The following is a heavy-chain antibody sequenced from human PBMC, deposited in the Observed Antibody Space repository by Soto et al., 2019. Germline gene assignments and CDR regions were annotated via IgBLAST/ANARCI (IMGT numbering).Heavy chain of an antibody. V-gene: IGHV3-33*06. CDR1: GFTFSSYG. J-gene: IGHJ6*02. D-gene: IGHD3-16*01. CDR3: EKGTMTYDYVCGSSQVV. Sequence: PGGSLRLSCAASGFTFSSYGMHWVRQAPGKGLEWVAVIWYDGSNKYYADSVKGRFTISRDNSKNTLYLQMNSLRAEDTAVYYCEKGTMTYDYVCGSSQVVWGQGTTVTVSS. CDR2: IWYDGSNK.